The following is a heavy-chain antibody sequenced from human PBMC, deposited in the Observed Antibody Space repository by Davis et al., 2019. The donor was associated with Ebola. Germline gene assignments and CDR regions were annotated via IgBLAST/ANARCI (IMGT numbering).Heavy chain of an antibody. D-gene: IGHD2-15*01. CDR1: GFTFSSYS. J-gene: IGHJ4*02. V-gene: IGHV3-21*04. CDR2: ISSSSSYI. CDR3: ATVVVVAEGNYYFDS. Sequence: GESLKIPCAASGFTFSSYSMNWVRQAPGKGLEWVSSISSSSSYIYYADSVKGRFTISRDNSKNTLYLQMNSLRVEDTAVYFCATVVVVAEGNYYFDSWGQGTQVTVSS.